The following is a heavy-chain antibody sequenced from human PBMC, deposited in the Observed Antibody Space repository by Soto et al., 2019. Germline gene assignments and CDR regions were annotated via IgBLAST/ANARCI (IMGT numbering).Heavy chain of an antibody. CDR3: AREGAAPYYYSGMDV. CDR2: IYYSGST. CDR1: GGSISSGGYF. Sequence: QVQLQESGPGLVKPSQTLSLTCTVSGGSISSGGYFWSWIRQHPGKGLEWIGFIYYSGSTYYNPSLKSRVTISIDTSKNQFPLKLSSVTAADTAVYYCAREGAAPYYYSGMDVWGQGTTVTVSS. D-gene: IGHD6-6*01. V-gene: IGHV4-31*03. J-gene: IGHJ6*02.